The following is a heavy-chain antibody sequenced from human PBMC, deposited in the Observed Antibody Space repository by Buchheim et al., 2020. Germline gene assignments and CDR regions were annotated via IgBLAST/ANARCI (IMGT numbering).Heavy chain of an antibody. CDR3: AQTRALGAAAGPPSWFDP. V-gene: IGHV3-23*01. D-gene: IGHD6-13*01. CDR1: GFTFSSYA. J-gene: IGHJ5*02. Sequence: EVQLLESGGGLVQPGGSLRLSCAASGFTFSSYAMSWVRQAPGKGLEWVSAINGSGGSTYYADSVKGRFTISRENSKNTLYLQMNSLRAEDTAVYYCAQTRALGAAAGPPSWFDPWGQGTL. CDR2: INGSGGST.